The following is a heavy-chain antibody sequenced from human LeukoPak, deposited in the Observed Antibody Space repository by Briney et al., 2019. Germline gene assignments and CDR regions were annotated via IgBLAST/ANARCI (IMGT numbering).Heavy chain of an antibody. CDR1: GSTFGDYA. CDR3: TRVGNYYDSSGYSY. J-gene: IGHJ4*02. Sequence: GGSLRLSCTASGSTFGDYAMSWFRQAPGKGLEWVGFIRSKAYGGTTEYAASVKGRFTISRDDSKSIAYLQMNSLKTEDTAVYYCTRVGNYYDSSGYSYWGQGTLVTVSS. D-gene: IGHD3-22*01. V-gene: IGHV3-49*03. CDR2: IRSKAYGGTT.